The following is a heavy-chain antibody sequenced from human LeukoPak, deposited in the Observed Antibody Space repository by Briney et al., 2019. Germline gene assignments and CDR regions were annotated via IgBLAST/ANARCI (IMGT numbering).Heavy chain of an antibody. CDR3: ARGLVDIVATIPRMYCFDY. V-gene: IGHV4-59*08. Sequence: PSETLSLTCTVSGGSISSHYWSWIRQPPGKGLEWIGYIYYSGSTNYNPSLKSRVTISVDTSKNQFSLKLSSVTAADTAVYYCARGLVDIVATIPRMYCFDYWGQGTLVTVSS. CDR1: GGSISSHY. J-gene: IGHJ4*02. CDR2: IYYSGST. D-gene: IGHD5-12*01.